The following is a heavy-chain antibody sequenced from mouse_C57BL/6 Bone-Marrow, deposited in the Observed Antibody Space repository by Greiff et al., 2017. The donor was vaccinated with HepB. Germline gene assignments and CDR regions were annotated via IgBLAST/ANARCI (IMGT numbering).Heavy chain of an antibody. J-gene: IGHJ1*03. V-gene: IGHV2-4*01. CDR3: AKQDTVVADWYFDV. Sequence: VKLVESGPGLVQPSQSLSITCTVSGFSLTSYGVHWVRQPPGKGLEWLGVIWSGGSTDYNAAFISRLSISKDNSKSQVFFKMNSLQADDTAIYYCAKQDTVVADWYFDVWGTGTTVTVSS. D-gene: IGHD1-1*01. CDR2: IWSGGST. CDR1: GFSLTSYG.